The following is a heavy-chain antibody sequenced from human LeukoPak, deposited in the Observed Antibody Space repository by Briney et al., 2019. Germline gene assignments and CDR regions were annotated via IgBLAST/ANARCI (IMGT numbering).Heavy chain of an antibody. CDR3: ARGPLLAPFDY. CDR1: GGSISSGGFY. D-gene: IGHD3-10*01. V-gene: IGHV4-30-4*01. CDR2: IYYSGST. J-gene: IGHJ4*02. Sequence: PSETLSLTCSVSGGSISSGGFYWTWIRQPPGKGLEWIGYIYYSGSTYYNPSLKSRVTISVDTSKNQFSLKLSSVTAADTAVYYCARGPLLAPFDYWGQGTLVTVSS.